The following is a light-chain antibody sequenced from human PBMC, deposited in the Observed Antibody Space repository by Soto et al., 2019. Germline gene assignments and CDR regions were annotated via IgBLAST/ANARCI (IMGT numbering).Light chain of an antibody. V-gene: IGLV2-11*01. CDR2: DVS. CDR3: CSYAASNTFV. J-gene: IGLJ1*01. Sequence: QSALTQPASVSGSPGQSITISCTGTSSDVGGYNNVSWYQQYSGKAPKVMIYDVSKRPSGVPDRFSGSKSGNTASLTISGLQAEDEADYYCCSYAASNTFVFGTGTKLTVL. CDR1: SSDVGGYNN.